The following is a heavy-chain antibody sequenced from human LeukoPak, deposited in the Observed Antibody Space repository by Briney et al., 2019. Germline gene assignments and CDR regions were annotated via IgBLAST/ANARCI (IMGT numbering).Heavy chain of an antibody. CDR3: AREGANWGSFDY. Sequence: GGSLRLSCAASGFTFSSYAMHWVRQAPGKGLEWVAVISYDGSNKYYADSVKGRFTISRDNSKNTLYLQMNSLRAEDTAVYYCAREGANWGSFDYWGQGTLVTVSS. V-gene: IGHV3-30-3*01. D-gene: IGHD7-27*01. CDR1: GFTFSSYA. CDR2: ISYDGSNK. J-gene: IGHJ4*02.